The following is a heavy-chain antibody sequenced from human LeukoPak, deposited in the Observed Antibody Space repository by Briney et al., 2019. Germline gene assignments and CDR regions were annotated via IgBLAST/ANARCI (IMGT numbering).Heavy chain of an antibody. V-gene: IGHV3-7*01. J-gene: IGHJ6*02. CDR1: GFTFSSYW. D-gene: IGHD3-22*01. CDR3: ARYGYYPHYYYYGMDV. Sequence: GGSLRLSCAASGFTFSSYWMSWVRQAPGKGLEWVANIKQDGSEKYYVDSVKGRFTVSRDNAKNSLYLQMNSLRAEDTAVYYCARYGYYPHYYYYGMDVWGQGTTVTVSS. CDR2: IKQDGSEK.